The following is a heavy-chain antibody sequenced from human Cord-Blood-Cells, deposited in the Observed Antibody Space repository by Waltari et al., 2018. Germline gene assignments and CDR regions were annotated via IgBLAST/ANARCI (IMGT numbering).Heavy chain of an antibody. CDR3: TTLENDYGDYADAFDI. D-gene: IGHD4-17*01. CDR2: IKSKPDGGTT. CDR1: GFTFRNAW. J-gene: IGHJ3*02. V-gene: IGHV3-15*01. Sequence: AASGFTFRNAWMSWVRQAPGKGLEWVGRIKSKPDGGTTEYDAPVKVRCTLSRDDSKNTLYLQMNSLKTEDTAVYYCTTLENDYGDYADAFDIWGQGTMVTVSS.